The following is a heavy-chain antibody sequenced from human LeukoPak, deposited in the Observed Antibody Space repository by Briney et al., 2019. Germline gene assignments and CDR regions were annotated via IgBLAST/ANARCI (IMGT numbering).Heavy chain of an antibody. Sequence: ASVKVSFKASGYTFTRYYLHWVRQAPSQGLEWMGLINPNSCGTNYAQKFQGRVTVTRDTSISTAYMELCRLRSDDTAVYYCAREHCSSANCYEYRYYGMDVWGQGTTVTVSS. J-gene: IGHJ6*02. V-gene: IGHV1-2*02. CDR2: INPNSCGT. CDR3: AREHCSSANCYEYRYYGMDV. D-gene: IGHD2-2*01. CDR1: GYTFTRYY.